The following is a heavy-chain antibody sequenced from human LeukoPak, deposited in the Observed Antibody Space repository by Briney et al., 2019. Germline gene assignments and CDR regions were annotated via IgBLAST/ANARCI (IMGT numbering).Heavy chain of an antibody. Sequence: PGGSLRLSCAASGFTFSSFTMNWVRQAPGKGLEWVSSITSSSTYMYYADSVKGRFTISRDNAKNSLYLQMNSLRAEDSAVYYCARERTDPIYYYYYMDVWGKGTTVTVSS. CDR3: ARERTDPIYYYYYMDV. D-gene: IGHD1-1*01. J-gene: IGHJ6*03. CDR2: ITSSSTYM. V-gene: IGHV3-21*01. CDR1: GFTFSSFT.